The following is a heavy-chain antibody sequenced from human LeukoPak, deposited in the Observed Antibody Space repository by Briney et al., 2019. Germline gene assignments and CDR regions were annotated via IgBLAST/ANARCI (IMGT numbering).Heavy chain of an antibody. V-gene: IGHV3-21*01. CDR3: ATSGKVATDY. CDR2: ISSSSSYI. CDR1: GFTFSSYG. J-gene: IGHJ4*02. Sequence: PGGSLRLSCAASGFTFSSYGMNWVRQAPGKGLEWVSSISSSSSYIYYADSVKGRFTISRDNAKNSLYLQMNSLRAEDTAVYYCATSGKVATDYWGQGTLVTVSS. D-gene: IGHD5-12*01.